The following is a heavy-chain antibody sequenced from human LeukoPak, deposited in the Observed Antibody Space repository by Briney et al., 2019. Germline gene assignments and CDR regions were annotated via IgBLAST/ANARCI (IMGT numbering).Heavy chain of an antibody. J-gene: IGHJ3*02. V-gene: IGHV3-7*01. CDR3: VGGYNWNDGEDDAFDI. Sequence: PGRSLRLSCAASGFTFSSYWMSWVRQAPGKGLEWVANIKQDGSEKYYVDSVKGRFTISRDNAKNSLYLQMNSLRAEDTAVYYCVGGYNWNDGEDDAFDIWGQGQWSPSLQ. D-gene: IGHD1-20*01. CDR1: GFTFSSYW. CDR2: IKQDGSEK.